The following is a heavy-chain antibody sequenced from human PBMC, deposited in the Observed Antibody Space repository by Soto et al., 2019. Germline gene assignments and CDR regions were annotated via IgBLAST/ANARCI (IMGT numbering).Heavy chain of an antibody. D-gene: IGHD5-12*01. CDR2: IKGDGTNT. CDR3: ARGLSGYYGFDY. J-gene: IGHJ4*02. V-gene: IGHV3-74*01. Sequence: EVQLVESGGGLVQFGGSLRLSCAASGFTFSSYWMHWVRQVPGKGLVWVSRIKGDGTNTDYADSVKGRFTISRDNVNNTLYLHMSSLTAEDTAVYYCARGLSGYYGFDYWGQGTLVTVSS. CDR1: GFTFSSYW.